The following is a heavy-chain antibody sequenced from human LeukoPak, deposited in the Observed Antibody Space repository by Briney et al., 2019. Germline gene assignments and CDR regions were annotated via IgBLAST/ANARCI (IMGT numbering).Heavy chain of an antibody. CDR1: GYTFTGHY. D-gene: IGHD1-14*01. J-gene: IGHJ4*02. CDR3: AREGWDRRDTAAFDH. CDR2: INTDTGDR. Sequence: GASVKVSCKASGYTFTGHYMHWARQAPGQGLEWMGWINTDTGDRDSAQKFHGRVTMTRDTSIRTVYMELSSLGPDDTAFYYCAREGWDRRDTAAFDHWGQGTLVTVSS. V-gene: IGHV1-2*02.